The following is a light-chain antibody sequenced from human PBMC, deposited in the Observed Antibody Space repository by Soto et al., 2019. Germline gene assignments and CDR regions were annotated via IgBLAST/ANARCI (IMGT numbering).Light chain of an antibody. CDR2: DAS. CDR1: QSISSW. Sequence: DIQMTQTPSTLSASVGDRVTITCRASQSISSWLAWYQQKPGKAPKLLIYDASRRATGIPDRFSGSGSGTDFTLTISRLEPEDFAVYYCQQYGSSPWTFGQGTKVDIK. J-gene: IGKJ1*01. CDR3: QQYGSSPWT. V-gene: IGKV1-5*01.